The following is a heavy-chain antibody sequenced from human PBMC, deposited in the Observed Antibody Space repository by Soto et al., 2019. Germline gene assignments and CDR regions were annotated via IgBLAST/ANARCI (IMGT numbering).Heavy chain of an antibody. CDR1: GGSITSSNW. J-gene: IGHJ4*02. D-gene: IGHD6-13*01. V-gene: IGHV4-4*02. CDR2: IYHSGST. Sequence: SETLSLTCAVSGGSITSSNWWSWVRQPPGKGREWIGEIYHSGSTNYNPSLEGRVTISVDKSKNPFSLKLSSVTAADTAVYYCARGYSSSWYYFDYWGQGTLVTVSS. CDR3: ARGYSSSWYYFDY.